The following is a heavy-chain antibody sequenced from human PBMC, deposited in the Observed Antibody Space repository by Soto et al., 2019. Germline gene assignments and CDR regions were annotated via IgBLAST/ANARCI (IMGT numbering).Heavy chain of an antibody. CDR2: IGTAGDT. J-gene: IGHJ4*02. CDR1: GFTFSSYD. CDR3: ARGVAGRRYYFDS. D-gene: IGHD6-19*01. V-gene: IGHV3-13*01. Sequence: GGSLRLSCAASGFTFSSYDMHWVRQATGKGLEWVSAIGTAGDTYYPGSVKGRFTISRENAKNSLYLRMNSLRAGDTAVYYCARGVAGRRYYFDSWGQGTLVTVSS.